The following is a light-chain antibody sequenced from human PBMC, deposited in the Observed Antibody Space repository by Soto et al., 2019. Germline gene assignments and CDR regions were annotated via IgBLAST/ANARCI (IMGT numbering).Light chain of an antibody. J-gene: IGKJ4*01. CDR1: QSVGRS. V-gene: IGKV3-11*01. Sequence: ESVLTQSPATLSLSPGESATLSCRASQSVGRSLAWYPQRPGQAPRLLIYDASNRATGIPVRFSGSGSGTDFNLTISSLEPEDLAVYFCHQGSNWPLTFGGGTKVESK. CDR2: DAS. CDR3: HQGSNWPLT.